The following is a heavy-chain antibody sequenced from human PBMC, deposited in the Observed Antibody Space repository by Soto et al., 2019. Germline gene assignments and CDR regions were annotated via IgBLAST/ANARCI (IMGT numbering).Heavy chain of an antibody. Sequence: QVQLVESGGGVVQPGRSLRLSCAASGFTFSSYGMHWVRQAPGKGLEWVAVIWYDGSNKDYADSVKGRFTISRDNSKNTLYLQMNSLRAEDTAVYYCARVFVSGVVAATMDYYYYGMDVWGQGTTVTVSS. CDR1: GFTFSSYG. J-gene: IGHJ6*02. CDR2: IWYDGSNK. CDR3: ARVFVSGVVAATMDYYYYGMDV. V-gene: IGHV3-33*01. D-gene: IGHD2-15*01.